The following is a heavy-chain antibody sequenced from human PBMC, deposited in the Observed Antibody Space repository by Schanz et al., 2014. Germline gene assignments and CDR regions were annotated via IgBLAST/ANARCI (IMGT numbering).Heavy chain of an antibody. V-gene: IGHV1-18*01. D-gene: IGHD3-9*01. J-gene: IGHJ3*01. CDR2: ISAFDDKT. CDR1: GYTFTSYD. CDR3: ARETTIITGGAFDV. Sequence: QVQLVQSGPEVKKPGASVKVSCQASGYTFTSYDINWVRQAPGQGPEWMGWISAFDDKTDYAQNFQGRLIMTTDTSTTTVYMELRGLRSDDTAVYYCARETTIITGGAFDVWGQGTMVTVSS.